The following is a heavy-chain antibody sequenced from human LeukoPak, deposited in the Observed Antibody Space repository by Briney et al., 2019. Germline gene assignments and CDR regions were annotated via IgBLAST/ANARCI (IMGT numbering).Heavy chain of an antibody. V-gene: IGHV3-30*14. J-gene: IGHJ4*02. CDR1: GFTFSSYA. CDR3: ASPKYTNGPFNY. Sequence: PGGSLRLSCAASGFTFSSYAMHWVRQAPGKGLEWVAVISYDGSNKYYADSVKGRFTISRDNSNNTLYLQMNSLRVEDTAVYYCASPKYTNGPFNYWGQGALVTVSS. D-gene: IGHD6-19*01. CDR2: ISYDGSNK.